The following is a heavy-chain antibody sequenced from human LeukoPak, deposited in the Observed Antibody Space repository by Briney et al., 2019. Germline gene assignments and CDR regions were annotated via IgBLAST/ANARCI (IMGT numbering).Heavy chain of an antibody. J-gene: IGHJ4*02. Sequence: SETLSLTCTVSGASISTSYWSWIRKPAGKGLEWIGRIFTSGDTNYNPSLKSRVTMSVDTSKHQFSLKLSSVTAADTAVYYCARDRYYCSGGSCYSSFDYWGQGSLVTVSS. CDR3: ARDRYYCSGGSCYSSFDY. V-gene: IGHV4-4*07. CDR2: IFTSGDT. CDR1: GASISTSY. D-gene: IGHD2-15*01.